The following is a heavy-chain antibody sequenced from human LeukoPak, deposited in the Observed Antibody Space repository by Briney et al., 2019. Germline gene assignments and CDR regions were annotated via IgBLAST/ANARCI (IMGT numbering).Heavy chain of an antibody. CDR3: ARDPPKREVRGVINNY. D-gene: IGHD3-10*01. CDR1: GYTFTGYY. CDR2: INPNSGGT. J-gene: IGHJ4*02. V-gene: IGHV1-2*02. Sequence: GASVKVSCKASGYTFTGYYMHWVRQAPGQGLEWMGWINPNSGGTNYAQKFQGRVTMTRDTSISTAYMELSRLRSDDTAVYYCARDPPKREVRGVINNYWGQGTLVTVSS.